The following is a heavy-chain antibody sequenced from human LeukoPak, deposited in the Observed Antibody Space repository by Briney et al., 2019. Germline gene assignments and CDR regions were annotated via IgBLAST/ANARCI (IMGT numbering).Heavy chain of an antibody. J-gene: IGHJ4*02. CDR1: GFIFSDYT. D-gene: IGHD4-11*01. CDR3: TTSDINYRPFDN. CDR2: VSSSSSYI. V-gene: IGHV3-21*01. Sequence: GSLRLSCAASGFIFSDYTMNWVRQAPGKGLEWVSSVSSSSSYISYADSVKGRFTISRDNAKNSLFLQVSSLRAEDTAVYYRTTSDINYRPFDNWGQGTLVTVSS.